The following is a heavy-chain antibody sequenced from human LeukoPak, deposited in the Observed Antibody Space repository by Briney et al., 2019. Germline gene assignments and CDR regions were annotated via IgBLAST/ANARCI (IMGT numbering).Heavy chain of an antibody. CDR1: GGSFTMYY. J-gene: IGHJ4*02. V-gene: IGHV4-4*07. D-gene: IGHD4-17*01. Sequence: SETLSLTCTVSGGSFTMYYWSWIRQPAGKGLEWIGRIYTTGSTNYNPSLKSRVAMSVDTSKGQFSLKLSSVTAADTAVYYCARDRKYGDSYFEYWGQGILLTVSS. CDR2: IYTTGST. CDR3: ARDRKYGDSYFEY.